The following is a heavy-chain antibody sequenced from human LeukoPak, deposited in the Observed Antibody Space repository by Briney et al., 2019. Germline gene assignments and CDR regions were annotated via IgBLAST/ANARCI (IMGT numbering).Heavy chain of an antibody. CDR2: IYSGGST. CDR1: GFTVSSNY. V-gene: IGHV3-66*04. D-gene: IGHD4-17*01. J-gene: IGHJ3*02. Sequence: GGSLRLSCAASGFTVSSNYMSWVRQAPGKGLEWVSVIYSGGSTYYADSVKGRFTISRDNSKNTLYLQMNSLRAEDTAVYYCASQTTVTTPAAFDIWGQGTMVTVSS. CDR3: ASQTTVTTPAAFDI.